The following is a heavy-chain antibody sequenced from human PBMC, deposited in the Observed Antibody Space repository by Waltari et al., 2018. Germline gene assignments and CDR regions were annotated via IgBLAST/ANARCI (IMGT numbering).Heavy chain of an antibody. CDR2: ISSSSSYI. D-gene: IGHD2-8*01. Sequence: VQLQQWGAGLLKPSETLSLTCAVYGGSFSGYYWSWVRQAPGRGLEWVSSISSSSSYIYYADSVKCRFTISRDNAKNSLYLQMNSLRAEDTAVYYCARAGYCTNGVCYFGRDYWGQGTLVTVSS. V-gene: IGHV3-21*01. CDR3: ARAGYCTNGVCYFGRDY. J-gene: IGHJ4*02. CDR1: GGSFSGYY.